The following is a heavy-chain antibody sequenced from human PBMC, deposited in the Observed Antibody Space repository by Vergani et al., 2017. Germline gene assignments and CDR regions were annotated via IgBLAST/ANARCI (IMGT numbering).Heavy chain of an antibody. CDR3: GGHVTQDDYTESHYFDY. CDR2: LDYNRRA. D-gene: IGHD3-16*01. V-gene: IGHV4-39*01. Sequence: QLQLQESGPGLVKPSGTLSLTCSVTGGSFFKSRYYWGWIRHPPGKGLKWIGGLDYNRRAYYTPSLSRRVAISLDTSKMPFSLKLYSLTAADTAIYYCGGHVTQDDYTESHYFDYWGRGTLVTVSS. CDR1: GGSFFKSRYY. J-gene: IGHJ4*02.